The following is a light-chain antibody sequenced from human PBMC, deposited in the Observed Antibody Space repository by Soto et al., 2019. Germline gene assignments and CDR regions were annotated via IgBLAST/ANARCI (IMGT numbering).Light chain of an antibody. J-gene: IGLJ1*01. Sequence: SVLTQPASVSGSPGQSITISCTGTSSDVGGHNYVSWYQQHPGKAPKLMIYEVTNRPAGISNRFSGSKSGTTASLTISGLQAEDEADYYCSSYTSSSTLYVFGTGTKVTVL. CDR3: SSYTSSSTLYV. CDR2: EVT. V-gene: IGLV2-14*01. CDR1: SSDVGGHNY.